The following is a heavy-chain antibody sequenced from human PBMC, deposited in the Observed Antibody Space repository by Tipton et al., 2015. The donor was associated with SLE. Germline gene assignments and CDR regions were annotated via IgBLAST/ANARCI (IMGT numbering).Heavy chain of an antibody. CDR2: IWPDDSDT. D-gene: IGHD3-16*01. CDR1: GYSFTSYW. CDR3: ARANGGFDF. J-gene: IGHJ4*02. Sequence: QLVQSGAEVRKPGESLKISCKASGYSFTSYWIGWVRQVPGKGPDSMGIIWPDDSDTRYSPSFQGQVTISADKSVSTAYLQWSSLKASDTAIYYCARANGGFDFWGQGTLVTVSS. V-gene: IGHV5-51*03.